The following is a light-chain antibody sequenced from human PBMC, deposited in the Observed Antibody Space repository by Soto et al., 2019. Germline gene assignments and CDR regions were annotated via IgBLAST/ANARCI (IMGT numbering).Light chain of an antibody. V-gene: IGKV1-6*01. CDR3: LQDCSDSWT. CDR1: RSSSSY. Sequence: IQMTQSPSPLSASVGDRDTATCRARRSSSSYLSWYQQRPGQAPRLVIYAASNLYTGVPSRFSGRRSGTEFTLTISSLQPEDFASYYCLQDCSDSWTFGQGTKVDIK. J-gene: IGKJ1*01. CDR2: AAS.